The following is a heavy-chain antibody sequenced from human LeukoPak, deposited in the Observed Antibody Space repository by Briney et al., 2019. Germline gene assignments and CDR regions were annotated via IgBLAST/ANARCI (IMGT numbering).Heavy chain of an antibody. CDR1: GFTFSSFS. CDR2: ISSSSSTI. D-gene: IGHD1-26*01. V-gene: IGHV3-48*04. CDR3: ARDFRAYSGSYYYYYYGMDV. J-gene: IGHJ6*02. Sequence: GGSLRLSRAASGFTFSSFSMNWVRQAPGKGLEWVSYISSSSSTIYYADSVKGRFTISRDNAKNSLYLQMNSLRAEDTAVYYCARDFRAYSGSYYYYYYGMDVWGQGTTVTVSS.